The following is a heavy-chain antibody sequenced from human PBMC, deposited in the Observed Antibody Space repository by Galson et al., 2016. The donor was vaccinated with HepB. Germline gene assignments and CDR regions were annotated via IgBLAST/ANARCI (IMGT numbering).Heavy chain of an antibody. CDR2: INGRGEDT. CDR3: VRRPGPLDY. D-gene: IGHD3-10*01. CDR1: GFSFSTYA. J-gene: IGHJ4*02. V-gene: IGHV3-23*01. Sequence: SLRLSCAASGFSFSTYAMSWVRQAPGKGLEWVAGINGRGEDTNYPDSVKGRFTIPRDNSKDTLFLQMNYLRGDDTALYYCVRRPGPLDYWRQGALVTVSS.